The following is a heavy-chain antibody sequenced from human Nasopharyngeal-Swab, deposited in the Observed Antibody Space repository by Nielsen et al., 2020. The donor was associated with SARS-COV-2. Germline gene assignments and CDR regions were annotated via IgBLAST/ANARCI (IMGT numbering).Heavy chain of an antibody. Sequence: SVKVSCKASGGTFSTYGINWVRQAPGQGLEWMGRVIPILGTAIYAQKFQGRVTLTADKSTNTADMVVTSLRSEDTAVYYCARFVYRRSSSGDNYYYHMDVWGQGTTVTVSS. D-gene: IGHD6-6*01. V-gene: IGHV1-69*04. CDR2: VIPILGTA. J-gene: IGHJ6*02. CDR1: GGTFSTYG. CDR3: ARFVYRRSSSGDNYYYHMDV.